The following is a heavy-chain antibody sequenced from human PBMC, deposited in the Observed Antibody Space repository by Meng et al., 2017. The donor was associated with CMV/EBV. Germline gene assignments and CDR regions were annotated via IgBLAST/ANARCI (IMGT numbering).Heavy chain of an antibody. Sequence: GGSLRLSCAASGFSFSSYGMHWVRQAPGKGLEWVAVIWYDGSNQYYVDSVKGRLTISRDNSKNTLYLQMNSLGAEDTAVYYCAKAVTTGEGYYYGMDVWGQGTTVTVSS. D-gene: IGHD4-11*01. CDR2: IWYDGSNQ. J-gene: IGHJ6*02. CDR1: GFSFSSYG. CDR3: AKAVTTGEGYYYGMDV. V-gene: IGHV3-33*08.